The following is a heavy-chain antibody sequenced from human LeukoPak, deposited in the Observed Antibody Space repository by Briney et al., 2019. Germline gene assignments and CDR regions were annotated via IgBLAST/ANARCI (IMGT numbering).Heavy chain of an antibody. Sequence: PRGSLRLSCAASGFTFSNYAMSWVRQAPGKGLEWVSTISDSGGSTYYADSEKGRFTISRDNSKNTLYLQMNSLRAEDTAVYYCATATFYATRGYFPSWGQGTLVTVSS. CDR2: ISDSGGST. D-gene: IGHD3-22*01. CDR1: GFTFSNYA. J-gene: IGHJ5*02. V-gene: IGHV3-23*01. CDR3: ATATFYATRGYFPS.